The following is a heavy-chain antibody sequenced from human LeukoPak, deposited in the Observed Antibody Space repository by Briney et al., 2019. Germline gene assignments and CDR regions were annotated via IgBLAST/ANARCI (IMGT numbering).Heavy chain of an antibody. Sequence: GGSLRLSCAASGFTFSSYGMHWVRQAPGKGLEWVAFIRYDGSNKYYADSVKGRFTISRDNSKNTLYLQMNSLRAEDTAVYYCARDGGRTYYYGSGRYYTGSYWFDPWGQGTLVTVSS. D-gene: IGHD3-10*01. CDR2: IRYDGSNK. J-gene: IGHJ5*02. CDR1: GFTFSSYG. V-gene: IGHV3-30*02. CDR3: ARDGGRTYYYGSGRYYTGSYWFDP.